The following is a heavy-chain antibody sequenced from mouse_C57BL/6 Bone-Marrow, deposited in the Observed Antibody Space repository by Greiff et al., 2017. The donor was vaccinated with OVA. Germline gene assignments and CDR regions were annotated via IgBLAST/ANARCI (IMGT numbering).Heavy chain of an antibody. D-gene: IGHD1-1*01. CDR3: TRVTTVVATDWYFDV. CDR2: ISSGGDYI. V-gene: IGHV5-9-1*02. Sequence: EVQLVESGEGLVKPGGSLKLSCAASGFTFSSYAMSWVRQTPEKRLEWVAYISSGGDYIYYADTVKGRFTISRDNARNTLYLQMSSLKSEDTAMYYCTRVTTVVATDWYFDVWGTGTTVTVSS. J-gene: IGHJ1*03. CDR1: GFTFSSYA.